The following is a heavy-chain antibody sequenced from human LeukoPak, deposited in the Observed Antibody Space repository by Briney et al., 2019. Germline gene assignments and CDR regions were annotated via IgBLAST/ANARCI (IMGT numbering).Heavy chain of an antibody. Sequence: PGGPLRLSCAASGFTFSIYGMHWVRQAPGKGLEWVSYISSSSSYTNYADSVKGRFTISRDNAKNSLYLQMNSLRAEDTAVYYCARANTMTTVTNWFDPWGQGTLVTVSS. CDR3: ARANTMTTVTNWFDP. CDR2: ISSSSSYT. V-gene: IGHV3-21*05. D-gene: IGHD4-17*01. CDR1: GFTFSIYG. J-gene: IGHJ5*02.